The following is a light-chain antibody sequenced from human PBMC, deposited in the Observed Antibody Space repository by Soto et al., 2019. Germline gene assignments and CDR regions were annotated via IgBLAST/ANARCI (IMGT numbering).Light chain of an antibody. CDR1: QSVSSY. Sequence: EIVLTQSPATLSLSPGERATLSCRASQSVSSYLAWYQQKPGQAPRLLICDASYRATGIPARFSGSGSGTDFTLTISGLEPEDFAVYYCQQRSNWPLTFGGGTKVDIK. J-gene: IGKJ4*01. V-gene: IGKV3-11*01. CDR3: QQRSNWPLT. CDR2: DAS.